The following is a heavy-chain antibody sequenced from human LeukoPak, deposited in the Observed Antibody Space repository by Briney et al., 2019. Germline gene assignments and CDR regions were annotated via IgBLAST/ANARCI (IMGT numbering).Heavy chain of an antibody. V-gene: IGHV1-2*02. Sequence: ASVTVSCKASGYTFTGYYMHWVRQAPGQGLEWMGWINPNSGGTNYAQKFQGRVTMTRDTSISTAYMELSRLRSDDTAIYYCARNCSGGSCPDYWGQGTLVTVSS. J-gene: IGHJ4*02. CDR2: INPNSGGT. D-gene: IGHD2-15*01. CDR3: ARNCSGGSCPDY. CDR1: GYTFTGYY.